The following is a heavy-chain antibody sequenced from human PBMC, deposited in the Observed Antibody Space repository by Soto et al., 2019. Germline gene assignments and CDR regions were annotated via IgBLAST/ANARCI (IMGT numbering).Heavy chain of an antibody. D-gene: IGHD6-6*01. Sequence: GDSLKISCFGSGYSFTTYGITWVRQIPGKGLEWMGRIDLSDSYTNYSPSFQGHVTISADKSTSTAYLQWSSLRASDTAVYYCARESSSSGGYYYGGIAVWGKGPTVTVSS. CDR3: ARESSSSGGYYYGGIAV. J-gene: IGHJ6*04. CDR2: IDLSDSYT. CDR1: GYSFTTYG. V-gene: IGHV5-10-1*01.